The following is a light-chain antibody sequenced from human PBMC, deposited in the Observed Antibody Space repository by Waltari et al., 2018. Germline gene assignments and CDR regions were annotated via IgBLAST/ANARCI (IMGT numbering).Light chain of an antibody. CDR1: NSNSGSNT. CDR3: EAWDDSLKGQV. Sequence: HSVMTQPPSASGTPGQRVTISCSGSNSNSGSNTVNWYQQLPGAAPKLLIYYNNKRPAGVPDRFSGAKSGTSASLAISGLQSEDEADYYCEAWDDSLKGQVFGGGTKLTVL. CDR2: YNN. J-gene: IGLJ3*02. V-gene: IGLV1-44*01.